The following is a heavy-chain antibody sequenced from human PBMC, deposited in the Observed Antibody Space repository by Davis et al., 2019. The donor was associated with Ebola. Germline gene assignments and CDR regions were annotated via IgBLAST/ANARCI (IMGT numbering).Heavy chain of an antibody. V-gene: IGHV1-18*01. CDR1: GYTFTSYG. CDR2: ISAYNGNT. Sequence: AASVKVSCKASGYTFTSYGISWVRQAPGQGLEWMGWISAYNGNTNYAQKLQGRVTMTTDTSTSTAYMELRSLRSDDTAVYYCARDPTTVTLGLGYGMDVWGKGTTVTVSS. D-gene: IGHD4-17*01. CDR3: ARDPTTVTLGLGYGMDV. J-gene: IGHJ6*04.